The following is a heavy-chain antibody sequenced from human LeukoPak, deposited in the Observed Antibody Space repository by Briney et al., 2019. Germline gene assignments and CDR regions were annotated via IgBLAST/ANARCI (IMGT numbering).Heavy chain of an antibody. J-gene: IGHJ4*02. D-gene: IGHD2-2*01. CDR1: GGTFSSYA. CDR2: IIPIFGTA. Sequence: ASVKVSCKASGGTFSSYAISWVRQAPGQGLEWMGGIIPIFGTANYAQKFQGRVTITADKSTSTAYMELSSLRSEDTAVYYCAVREPVVPAAMWGGVDYWGQGTLVTVSS. CDR3: AVREPVVPAAMWGGVDY. V-gene: IGHV1-69*06.